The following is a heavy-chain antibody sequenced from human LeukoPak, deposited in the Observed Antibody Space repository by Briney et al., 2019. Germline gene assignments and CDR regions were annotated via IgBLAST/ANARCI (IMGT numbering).Heavy chain of an antibody. Sequence: ASVKVSCKASGYTFTSYGISWVRQAPGQGLEWMGWISAYNGNTNYAQKLQGRVTMTTDTSTSTAYMELRSLRSDDTARYYCARDPTGFQVTTFDYWGQGTLVTVSS. D-gene: IGHD4-17*01. V-gene: IGHV1-18*01. J-gene: IGHJ4*02. CDR2: ISAYNGNT. CDR3: ARDPTGFQVTTFDY. CDR1: GYTFTSYG.